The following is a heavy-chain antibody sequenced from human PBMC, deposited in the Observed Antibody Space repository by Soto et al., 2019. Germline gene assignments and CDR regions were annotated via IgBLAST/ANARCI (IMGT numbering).Heavy chain of an antibody. D-gene: IGHD2-2*01. J-gene: IGHJ6*02. V-gene: IGHV1-69*13. CDR3: ARGRHCSSTSCRYYYYYGMDV. CDR1: GGTFSSYA. CDR2: IIPIFGTA. Sequence: SVKVSCKASGGTFSSYAISWVRQAPGQGLEWMGGIIPIFGTANYAQKFQGKVTITADESTSTAYMELSSLRSEDTAVYYCARGRHCSSTSCRYYYYYGMDVWG.